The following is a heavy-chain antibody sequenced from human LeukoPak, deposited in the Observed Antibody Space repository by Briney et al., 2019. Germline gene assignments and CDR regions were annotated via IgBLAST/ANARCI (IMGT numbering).Heavy chain of an antibody. J-gene: IGHJ6*03. D-gene: IGHD3-3*01. CDR1: GFTLSSYN. CDR2: ISSSSGTI. Sequence: PGGSLRLSCSASGFTLSSYNMNWVRQAPGKGLEWVSYISSSSGTIYYADSVKGRFTISRDNANNSLYLQMNSLRGEDTAVYYCARASPRFLEWLNGGRWAMGGSHYYMDVWGKGTTVTVSS. V-gene: IGHV3-48*01. CDR3: ARASPRFLEWLNGGRWAMGGSHYYMDV.